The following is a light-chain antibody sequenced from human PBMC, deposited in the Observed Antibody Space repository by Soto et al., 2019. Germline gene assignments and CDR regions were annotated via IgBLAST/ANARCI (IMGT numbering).Light chain of an antibody. V-gene: IGLV1-47*01. CDR2: RNN. CDR3: AAWDDSLSGWV. Sequence: QSVLTQPPSASGTPGQTVTISCSGSSSNIGRNYVYWYQQFPGTAPKLLIYRNNQRPSGVPDRFSASKSGTSASLAISGLRSEDEADYYCAAWDDSLSGWVFGGGTKLTVL. J-gene: IGLJ3*02. CDR1: SSNIGRNY.